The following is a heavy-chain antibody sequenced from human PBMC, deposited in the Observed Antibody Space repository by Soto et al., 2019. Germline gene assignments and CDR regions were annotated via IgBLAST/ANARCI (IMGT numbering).Heavy chain of an antibody. CDR3: ASLRLRQRLARDYFDY. Sequence: SETLSLTCTVSGGSISSSSCYWGWILQPPGKGLEWILSIYYIGSTYYNPSLKSRVTISVDTSKNQFSLKLSSVTAADTAVYYCASLRLRQRLARDYFDYSGQGTLVTVSS. J-gene: IGHJ4*02. CDR1: GGSISSSSCY. V-gene: IGHV4-39*01. CDR2: IYYIGST. D-gene: IGHD6-25*01.